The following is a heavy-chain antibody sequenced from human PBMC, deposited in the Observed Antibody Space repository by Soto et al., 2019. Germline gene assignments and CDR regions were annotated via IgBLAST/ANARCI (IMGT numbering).Heavy chain of an antibody. CDR3: ARGSCGGDCSYAFDI. D-gene: IGHD2-21*01. CDR2: INSDGSTT. Sequence: GGSLRLSCAASGFTFSRYWMHWVRQAPGKGLVWVSRINSDGSTTNYADSVKGRFTISRDNARNTLYLQMDSLRAEDTAVYYCARGSCGGDCSYAFDIWGQGTMVTVSS. V-gene: IGHV3-74*01. CDR1: GFTFSRYW. J-gene: IGHJ3*02.